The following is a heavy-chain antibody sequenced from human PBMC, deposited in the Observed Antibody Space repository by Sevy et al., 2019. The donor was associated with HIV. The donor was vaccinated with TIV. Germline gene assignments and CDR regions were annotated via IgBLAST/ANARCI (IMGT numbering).Heavy chain of an antibody. CDR2: INHSGST. CDR1: GGSFSGYY. J-gene: IGHJ3*02. Sequence: SETLSLTCAVYGGSFSGYYWSWIRQPPGKGLEWIGEINHSGSTNYNPSLKSRVTISVDTSKNQFSLKLSSVTAADTAVYYCARHCTRNSCSHAFDIWGQGTSVTVSS. CDR3: ARHCTRNSCSHAFDI. D-gene: IGHD2-8*01. V-gene: IGHV4-34*01.